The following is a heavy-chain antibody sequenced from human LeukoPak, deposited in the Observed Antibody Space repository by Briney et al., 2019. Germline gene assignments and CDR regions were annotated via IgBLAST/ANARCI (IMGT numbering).Heavy chain of an antibody. J-gene: IGHJ4*02. CDR3: ASPPSKDIVVVVAAPPGY. V-gene: IGHV3-30*03. Sequence: GGSLRLSCAASGFTFSSYGMHWVRQAPGKGLEWVAVISYDGSNKYYADSVKGRFTISRDNSKNTLYLQMNSLRAEDTAVYYCASPPSKDIVVVVAAPPGYWGQGTLVTVSS. D-gene: IGHD2-15*01. CDR2: ISYDGSNK. CDR1: GFTFSSYG.